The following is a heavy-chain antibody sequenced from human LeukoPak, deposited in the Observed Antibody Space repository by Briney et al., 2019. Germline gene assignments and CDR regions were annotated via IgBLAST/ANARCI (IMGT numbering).Heavy chain of an antibody. CDR3: AGYGYELNAFDI. J-gene: IGHJ3*02. V-gene: IGHV4-39*07. CDR2: IHYSGSI. Sequence: SETLSLTCTVSGGSISSSSYYWGWIRQPPGKGLEWLGSIHYSGSIYYNPSLKSRVTISVDTSKNQFSLKLSSVTAADTAVYYCAGYGYELNAFDIWGQGTMVTVSS. D-gene: IGHD5-18*01. CDR1: GGSISSSSYY.